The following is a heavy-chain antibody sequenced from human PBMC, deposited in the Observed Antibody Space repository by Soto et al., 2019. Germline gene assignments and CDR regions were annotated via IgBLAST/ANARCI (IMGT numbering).Heavy chain of an antibody. D-gene: IGHD3-22*01. CDR3: AKDHLTGYYYDSSGYWLD. CDR1: GYTFTGYY. Sequence: ASVKVSCKASGYTFTGYYMHWVRQAPGQGLEWMGWINPNSGGTNYAQKFQGWVTMTRDTSISTAYMELSRLRSDDTAVYYCAKDHLTGYYYDSSGYWLDWGQGTLVTVSS. CDR2: INPNSGGT. V-gene: IGHV1-2*04. J-gene: IGHJ4*02.